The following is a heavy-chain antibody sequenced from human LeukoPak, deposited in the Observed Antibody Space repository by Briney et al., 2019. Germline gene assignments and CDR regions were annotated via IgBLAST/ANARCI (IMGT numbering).Heavy chain of an antibody. D-gene: IGHD6-13*01. Sequence: GGSLRLSCAASGFTFSSYEMNWVRQAPGKGLEWVSYISSSGSTIYYADSVKGRFTISRDNAKNSLYLQMNSLRAEDTAVYYCASYSSTWYPRAFDIWGQGTMVTVSS. V-gene: IGHV3-48*03. CDR1: GFTFSSYE. J-gene: IGHJ3*02. CDR2: ISSSGSTI. CDR3: ASYSSTWYPRAFDI.